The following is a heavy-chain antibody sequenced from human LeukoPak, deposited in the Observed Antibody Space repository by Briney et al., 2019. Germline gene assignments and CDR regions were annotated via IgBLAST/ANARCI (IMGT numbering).Heavy chain of an antibody. Sequence: GGSLRLSCAASGLTFSGFWMHWVRQAPGKGLVWVSRINSDGSTTGYADSVKGRFTVSRDNAKNTLYLQMNSLRDEDTAVYYCVRDRGSPTLFEYWGQGAQATVSS. CDR3: VRDRGSPTLFEY. CDR2: INSDGSTT. V-gene: IGHV3-74*01. J-gene: IGHJ4*02. CDR1: GLTFSGFW. D-gene: IGHD1-26*01.